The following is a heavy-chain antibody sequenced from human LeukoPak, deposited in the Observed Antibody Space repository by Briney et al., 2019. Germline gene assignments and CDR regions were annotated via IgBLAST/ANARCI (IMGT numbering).Heavy chain of an antibody. J-gene: IGHJ4*02. D-gene: IGHD2-8*01. Sequence: PSGTLSLTCGVSGGSITSTNWWSWVRQPPRQGLEWIGEVSLSGLTNYNPSLSSRVIMALDTSKNHLSLNLTSVTAADTAVYYCSRENGAFSPFGYWGQGTLVTVPS. CDR1: GGSITSTNW. CDR2: VSLSGLT. CDR3: SRENGAFSPFGY. V-gene: IGHV4-4*02.